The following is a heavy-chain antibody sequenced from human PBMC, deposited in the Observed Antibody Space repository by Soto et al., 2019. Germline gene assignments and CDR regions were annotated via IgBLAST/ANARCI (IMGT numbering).Heavy chain of an antibody. Sequence: QVQMVQSGAEVKKPGASVKVSCKASGYTFTSYDINWVRQATGQGLEWMGWMNPNSGNTGYAQKFQGRATMTRNTSIITAYMELSSLRSEDTAVYYCARSIPVHYVYNCYGMDVWGQGTTVTVSS. CDR3: ARSIPVHYVYNCYGMDV. D-gene: IGHD4-17*01. J-gene: IGHJ6*02. CDR1: GYTFTSYD. CDR2: MNPNSGNT. V-gene: IGHV1-8*01.